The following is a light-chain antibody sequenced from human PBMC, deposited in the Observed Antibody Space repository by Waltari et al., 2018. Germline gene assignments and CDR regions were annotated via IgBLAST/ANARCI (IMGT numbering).Light chain of an antibody. CDR1: QSIRSN. CDR3: QQYDNWLGT. Sequence: EIVMTQSPATLSVFPGERATLSCRASQSIRSNLAWYQHKPGQAPRLLIYGASTRATGFPARFSCSGSGTEFTLTISSLQSEDFAVYFCQQYDNWLGTFGQGTKVEIK. J-gene: IGKJ1*01. CDR2: GAS. V-gene: IGKV3-15*01.